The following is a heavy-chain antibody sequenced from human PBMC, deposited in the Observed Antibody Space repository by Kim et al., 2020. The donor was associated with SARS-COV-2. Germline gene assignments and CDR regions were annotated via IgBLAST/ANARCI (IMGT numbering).Heavy chain of an antibody. V-gene: IGHV5-10-1*01. J-gene: IGHJ6*02. CDR3: ARHQDNYYGSGMRYYYYGMDV. D-gene: IGHD3-10*01. CDR1: GYSFTSYW. Sequence: GESLKISCKGSGYSFTSYWISWVRQMPGKGLEWMGRIDPSDSYTNYSPSFQGHVTISADKSISTAYLQWSSLKASDTAMYYCARHQDNYYGSGMRYYYYGMDVWGQGTTVTVSS. CDR2: IDPSDSYT.